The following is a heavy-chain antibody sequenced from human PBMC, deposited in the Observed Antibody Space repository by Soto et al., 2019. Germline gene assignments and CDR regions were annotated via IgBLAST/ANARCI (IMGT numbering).Heavy chain of an antibody. V-gene: IGHV4-59*01. Sequence: SETLSLTCTVSGGSISSYYWSWIRQPPGKGLEWIGYISYSGSTNYNPSLKSRVTISVDTSKNQFSLRLRSVTAADTAVYYCARVAYSNSWFYFDYWGQGTLVTVSS. CDR1: GGSISSYY. CDR2: ISYSGST. CDR3: ARVAYSNSWFYFDY. J-gene: IGHJ4*02. D-gene: IGHD6-13*01.